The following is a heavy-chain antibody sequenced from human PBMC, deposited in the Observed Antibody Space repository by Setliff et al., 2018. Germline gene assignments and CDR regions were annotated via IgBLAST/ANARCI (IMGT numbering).Heavy chain of an antibody. CDR2: VYFSGYT. CDR3: ARVDFTMLQGVLGQ. V-gene: IGHV4-39*07. J-gene: IGHJ1*01. D-gene: IGHD3-10*01. Sequence: SETLSLTCTVSGGSISSSSYYWGWIRQPPGKGLEWLRSVYFSGYTYYNPSLSGRVIISIDTSKNQFSLRLTSVTAADTAVYYCARVDFTMLQGVLGQWGQGTLVTVSS. CDR1: GGSISSSSYY.